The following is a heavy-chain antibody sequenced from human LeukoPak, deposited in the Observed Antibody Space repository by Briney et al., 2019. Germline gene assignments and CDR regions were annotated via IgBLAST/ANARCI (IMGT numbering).Heavy chain of an antibody. Sequence: GGSLRLSCAASGFTFSSYSMNWVRQAPGKGLEWVSSISSSSSYIYYADSVKGRFTISRDNAKNSLYLQMNSLRAEDTAVYYCASVSYGSGSYVDYWGQGTLVTVSS. CDR1: GFTFSSYS. V-gene: IGHV3-21*04. J-gene: IGHJ4*02. CDR2: ISSSSSYI. D-gene: IGHD3-10*01. CDR3: ASVSYGSGSYVDY.